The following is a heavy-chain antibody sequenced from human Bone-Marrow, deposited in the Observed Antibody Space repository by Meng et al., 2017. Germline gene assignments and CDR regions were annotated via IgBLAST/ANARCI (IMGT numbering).Heavy chain of an antibody. J-gene: IGHJ4*02. CDR1: GFNFSSSE. CDR2: ISNSGSLK. CDR3: ARHRSVMVCLFDS. V-gene: IGHV3-48*03. Sequence: GESLKISCEVSGFNFSSSEMNWVRQAPGKGLGWVSYISNSGSLKYYADSVKGRFTISRDNAKNAVYLQMNSLRAEDTAVYYYARHRSVMVCLFDSWGQGTLVTVSS. D-gene: IGHD5-18*01.